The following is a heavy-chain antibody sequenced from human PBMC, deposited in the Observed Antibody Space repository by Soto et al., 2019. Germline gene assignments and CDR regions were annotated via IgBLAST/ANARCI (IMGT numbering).Heavy chain of an antibody. CDR1: GFTFSSYG. J-gene: IGHJ6*02. CDR3: ARVSTVTTGRSYYYYYYGMDV. CDR2: IWYDGSNK. D-gene: IGHD4-17*01. Sequence: QVQLVESGGGVVQPGRSLRLSCAASGFTFSSYGTHWVRQAPGKGLEWVAVIWYDGSNKYYADSVKGRFTISRDNSKNTLYLQMNSLRAEDTAVYYCARVSTVTTGRSYYYYYYGMDVWGQGTTVTVSS. V-gene: IGHV3-33*01.